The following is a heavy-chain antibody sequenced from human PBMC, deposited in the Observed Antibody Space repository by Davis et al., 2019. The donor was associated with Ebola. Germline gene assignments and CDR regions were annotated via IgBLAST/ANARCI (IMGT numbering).Heavy chain of an antibody. J-gene: IGHJ6*02. V-gene: IGHV3-74*01. D-gene: IGHD5-12*01. CDR2: INSDGSST. Sequence: GESLKISCAASGFTFSSYWMHWVRQAPGKGLVWVSRINSDGSSTSYADSVKGRFTISRDNAKNTLYLQMNSLRAEDTAVYYCARVGGYSGYDSRNYGMDVWGQGTTVTVSS. CDR1: GFTFSSYW. CDR3: ARVGGYSGYDSRNYGMDV.